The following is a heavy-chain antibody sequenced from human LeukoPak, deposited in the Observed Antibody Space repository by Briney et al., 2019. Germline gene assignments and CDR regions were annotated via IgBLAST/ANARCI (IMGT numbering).Heavy chain of an antibody. Sequence: PSETLSLTCTVSGDTISSRSTYWGWIRQPPGKGLEWIGSIYYSGGAYYNPSLRSRVSISVDTSKNQFSLKLSSVTAADTAVYYCARHPQGLRPFDYWGQGTQVTVSS. CDR2: IYYSGGA. CDR1: GDTISSRSTY. D-gene: IGHD4-17*01. J-gene: IGHJ4*02. V-gene: IGHV4-39*01. CDR3: ARHPQGLRPFDY.